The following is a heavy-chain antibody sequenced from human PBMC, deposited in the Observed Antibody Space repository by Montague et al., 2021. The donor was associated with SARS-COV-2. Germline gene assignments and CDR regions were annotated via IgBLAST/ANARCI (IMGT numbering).Heavy chain of an antibody. CDR2: ISTAGDT. J-gene: IGHJ4*02. Sequence: SLRLSCAASGFTFSSYDMHWVRQATGKGLEWVSSISTAGDTYYPGSVKGGFTISRKNDKNYLYLQMNNLLAGDTAVYYYATGYSSGWYQQYYFDYWGQGTLVTVSS. D-gene: IGHD6-19*01. CDR1: GFTFSSYD. CDR3: ATGYSSGWYQQYYFDY. V-gene: IGHV3-13*04.